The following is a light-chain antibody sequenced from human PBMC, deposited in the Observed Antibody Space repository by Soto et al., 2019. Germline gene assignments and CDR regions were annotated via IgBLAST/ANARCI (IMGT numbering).Light chain of an antibody. V-gene: IGKV3-20*01. J-gene: IGKJ4*01. Sequence: EIVLTQSPGTLSLSPWERATLSCRASQSVSSSYLAWYQQKPGQAPRLLIYGASSRATGIPDRFSGSGSGTDFTLTISRLEPEDFAVYYCQEYGRLPLTFGGGTKVDIK. CDR1: QSVSSSY. CDR2: GAS. CDR3: QEYGRLPLT.